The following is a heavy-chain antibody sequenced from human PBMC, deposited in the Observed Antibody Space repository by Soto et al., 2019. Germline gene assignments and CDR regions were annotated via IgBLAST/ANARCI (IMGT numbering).Heavy chain of an antibody. CDR2: INHSGST. CDR3: ARGWVKGYCSSTSCRFRGYGMDV. D-gene: IGHD2-2*01. J-gene: IGHJ6*02. V-gene: IGHV4-34*01. Sequence: SETLSLTCAVYGGSFSGYYWSWIRQPPGKGLEWIGEINHSGSTNYNPSLKSRVTISVDTSKNQFSLKLSSVTAADTAVYYCARGWVKGYCSSTSCRFRGYGMDVWGQGTKVTVSS. CDR1: GGSFSGYY.